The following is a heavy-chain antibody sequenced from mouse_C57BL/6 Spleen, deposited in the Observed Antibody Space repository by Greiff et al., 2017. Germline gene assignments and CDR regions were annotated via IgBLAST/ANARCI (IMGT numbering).Heavy chain of an antibody. D-gene: IGHD2-4*01. V-gene: IGHV1-54*01. J-gene: IGHJ3*01. CDR3: ARYDYDEGRFAY. CDR1: GYAFTNYL. CDR2: INPGSGGT. Sequence: QVHVKQSGAELVRPGTSVKVSCKASGYAFTNYLIEWVKQRPGQGLEWIGVINPGSGGTNYNEKFKGKATLTADKSSSTAYMQLSSLTSEDSAVYFCARYDYDEGRFAYWGQGTLVTVSA.